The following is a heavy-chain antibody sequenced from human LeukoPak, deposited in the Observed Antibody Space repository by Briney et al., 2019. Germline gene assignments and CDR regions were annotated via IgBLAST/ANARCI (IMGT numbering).Heavy chain of an antibody. D-gene: IGHD2-2*01. Sequence: PGGSLRLSCAASGFTFSSYSMNWVRQAPGKGLEWVSSISSSSSYIYYADSVKGRFTISRDNAKNSLYLQMNSLRAEDTAVYYCARDPIVVPAASATYMDVWGKGTTVTVSS. CDR1: GFTFSSYS. J-gene: IGHJ6*03. CDR3: ARDPIVVPAASATYMDV. CDR2: ISSSSSYI. V-gene: IGHV3-21*01.